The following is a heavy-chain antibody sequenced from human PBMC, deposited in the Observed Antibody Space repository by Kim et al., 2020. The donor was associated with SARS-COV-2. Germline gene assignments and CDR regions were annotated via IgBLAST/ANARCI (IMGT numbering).Heavy chain of an antibody. Sequence: GGSLRLSCVASGFTFSSYWMSWVRQAPGKGLEWVANIKQDGSETYYVDSVKGRFTISRDTAENSLYLQLNSLRAEDTAVYYCARGARYQYYGMDIWGQGTTVTVSS. CDR2: IKQDGSET. CDR3: ARGARYQYYGMDI. J-gene: IGHJ6*02. CDR1: GFTFSSYW. V-gene: IGHV3-7*03.